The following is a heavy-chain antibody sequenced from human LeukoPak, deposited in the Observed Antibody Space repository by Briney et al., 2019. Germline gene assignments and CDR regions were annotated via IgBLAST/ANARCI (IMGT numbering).Heavy chain of an antibody. CDR3: VKSEISSSWYVGFDY. J-gene: IGHJ4*02. CDR2: ISASGGTGTT. Sequence: PGGSLRLSCAASGFTFSNYAMSWVRQAPGKGLEWVSGISASGGTGTTYHGDSVKGRFTISRDNSKNTLFLQMNSLRAEDTAVYYCVKSEISSSWYVGFDYWGQGTLVTVSS. V-gene: IGHV3-23*01. D-gene: IGHD6-13*01. CDR1: GFTFSNYA.